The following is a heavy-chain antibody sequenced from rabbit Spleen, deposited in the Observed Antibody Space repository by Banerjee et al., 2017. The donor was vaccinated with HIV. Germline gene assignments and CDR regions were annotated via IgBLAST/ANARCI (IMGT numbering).Heavy chain of an antibody. J-gene: IGHJ2*01. CDR1: GFSFSSNW. CDR2: IDTNDGDT. D-gene: IGHD1-1*01. CDR3: ARNYVNAFDP. Sequence: QSLEESGGGLVKPGGTLTLTCTVSGFSFSSNWICWVRQAPGKGLEWIACIDTNDGDTDYANWPKGRFTISKTSSTTVTLQMTSLTAADTATYFCARNYVNAFDPWGPGTLGTVS. V-gene: IGHV1S40*01.